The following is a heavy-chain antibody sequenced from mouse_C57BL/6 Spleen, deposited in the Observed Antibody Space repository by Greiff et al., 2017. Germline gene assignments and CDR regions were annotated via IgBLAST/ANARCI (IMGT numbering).Heavy chain of an antibody. Sequence: VQLQQSGAELVRPGASVTLSCKASGYTFTDYEMHWVKQTPVHGLEWIGAIDPETGGTAYNQKFKGKAILTADKSSSTAYMELRSLTSEDSAVYYCTRLYGNYGAYWGQGTLVTVSA. D-gene: IGHD2-1*01. J-gene: IGHJ3*01. CDR3: TRLYGNYGAY. V-gene: IGHV1-15*01. CDR2: IDPETGGT. CDR1: GYTFTDYE.